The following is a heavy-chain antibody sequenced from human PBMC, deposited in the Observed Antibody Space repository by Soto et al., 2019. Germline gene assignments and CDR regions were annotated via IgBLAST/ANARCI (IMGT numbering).Heavy chain of an antibody. V-gene: IGHV4-34*01. CDR1: GGSFSGYY. CDR2: INHSGST. CDR3: ARILIVVVPAAGSGMDV. Sequence: SLTCAVYGGSFSGYYWSWIRQPPGKGLEWIGEINHSGSTNYNPSLKSRVTISVDTSKNQFSLKLSSVTAADTAVYYCARILIVVVPAAGSGMDVWGQGTTVTVSS. D-gene: IGHD2-2*01. J-gene: IGHJ6*02.